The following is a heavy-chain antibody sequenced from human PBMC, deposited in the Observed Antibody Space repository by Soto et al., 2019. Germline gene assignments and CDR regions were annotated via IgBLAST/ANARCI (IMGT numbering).Heavy chain of an antibody. CDR1: GGSISSSSYY. V-gene: IGHV4-39*01. Sequence: PSETLSLTCTVSGGSISSSSYYWGWIRQPPGKVLEWIGSIYYSGSTYYNPSLKSRVTISVDTSKNQFSLKLSSVTAADTAVYYCASAYVAGSYAFGYWGQGTLVTVYS. CDR3: ASAYVAGSYAFGY. J-gene: IGHJ4*02. CDR2: IYYSGST. D-gene: IGHD3-10*01.